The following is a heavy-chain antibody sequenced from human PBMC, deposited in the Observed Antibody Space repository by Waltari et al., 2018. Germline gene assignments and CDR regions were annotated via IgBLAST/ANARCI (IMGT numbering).Heavy chain of an antibody. CDR1: GYTFTGYY. V-gene: IGHV1-2*02. J-gene: IGHJ4*02. Sequence: QVQLVQSGAEVKKPGASVKVSCKASGYTFTGYYLHWVRQAPGQGREWMGWINPNSGGTNYAQKFQGRVTMTRDTSISTAYMELSRLRSDDTAVYYCARPKNYYDSSGPPDYWGQGTLVTVSS. D-gene: IGHD3-22*01. CDR2: INPNSGGT. CDR3: ARPKNYYDSSGPPDY.